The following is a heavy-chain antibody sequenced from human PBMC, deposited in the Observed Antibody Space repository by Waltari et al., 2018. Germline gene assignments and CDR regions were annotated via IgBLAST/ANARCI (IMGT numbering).Heavy chain of an antibody. Sequence: QAQLVQSGAEAKKPGASVKVSCTASGYTFTGYYMHWVRQAPGQGLVWMGWINPNSGGTNYAQKFQGRVTMTRDTSISTAYMELSRLRSDDTAVYYCARVGDIVVVPAAKGVGYFDYWGQGTLVTVSS. D-gene: IGHD2-2*01. CDR3: ARVGDIVVVPAAKGVGYFDY. V-gene: IGHV1-2*02. J-gene: IGHJ4*02. CDR1: GYTFTGYY. CDR2: INPNSGGT.